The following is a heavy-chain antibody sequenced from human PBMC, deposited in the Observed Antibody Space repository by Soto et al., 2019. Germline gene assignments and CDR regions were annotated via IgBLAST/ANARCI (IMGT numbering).Heavy chain of an antibody. CDR3: VKEHTIGVNYYFDY. CDR2: INVRGDTT. J-gene: IGHJ4*02. D-gene: IGHD2-8*01. CDR1: GFTFSAYA. Sequence: GGSLRLSCAASGFTFSAYAMTLVRQAPGKGLQWVSSINVRGDTTYYAASVKGRFTISRDNSRTTVFLQMNSLRAGDTAVYYCVKEHTIGVNYYFDYWGQGALVTVSS. V-gene: IGHV3-23*01.